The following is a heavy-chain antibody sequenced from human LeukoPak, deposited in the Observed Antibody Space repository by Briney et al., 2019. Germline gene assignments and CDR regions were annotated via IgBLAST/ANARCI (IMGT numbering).Heavy chain of an antibody. Sequence: SETLSLTCTVSGGSISSYFWTWIRQPAGKGLEWIGRIYTSGSTNYNPSLKSRVTMSVDTSKHQFSLKLSSVTAADTAVYYCARDRAVPGRIDYWGQGTLVTVSS. D-gene: IGHD6-19*01. V-gene: IGHV4-4*07. J-gene: IGHJ4*02. CDR2: IYTSGST. CDR3: ARDRAVPGRIDY. CDR1: GGSISSYF.